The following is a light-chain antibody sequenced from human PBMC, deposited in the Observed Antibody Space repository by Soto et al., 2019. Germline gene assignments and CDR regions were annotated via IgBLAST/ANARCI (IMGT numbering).Light chain of an antibody. V-gene: IGKV3-15*01. CDR3: QQYNNWPRT. Sequence: ETVMTQSPATLSVSPGERAALSCRASQSIGRNLAWYQQKPGQAPRLLIYDASARTTEFPARFSGSGSGTEFTLSISSLQSEDFAVYYCQQYNNWPRTFGPGTKVENK. CDR1: QSIGRN. J-gene: IGKJ1*01. CDR2: DAS.